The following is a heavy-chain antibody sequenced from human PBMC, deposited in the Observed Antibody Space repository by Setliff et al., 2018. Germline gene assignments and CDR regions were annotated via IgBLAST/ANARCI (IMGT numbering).Heavy chain of an antibody. CDR3: ARAPPNRYSGSYEYFYMDV. D-gene: IGHD1-26*01. Sequence: SETLSLTCTVSGASISSGGYYWTWIRQPAGKALEWIGHISPSGSTTYNPSLKSRVTISPDTSKNHFSLKVNSVTAADTAVYYCARAPPNRYSGSYEYFYMDVWGKGTTVTVSS. CDR2: ISPSGST. J-gene: IGHJ6*03. V-gene: IGHV4-61*09. CDR1: GASISSGGYY.